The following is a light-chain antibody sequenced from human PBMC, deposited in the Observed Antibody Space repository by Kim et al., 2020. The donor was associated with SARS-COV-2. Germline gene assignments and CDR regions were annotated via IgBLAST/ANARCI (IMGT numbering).Light chain of an antibody. CDR1: QSHLWSDGCNY. CDR3: MQDLDSPT. J-gene: IGKJ5*01. V-gene: IGKV2-28*01. CDR2: LGS. Sequence: EPASISSSASQSHLWSDGCNYLESYLQKPGQSPHLLSYLGSNRASGVPGRCSGGGSGTDFTLKISRVEAEDVGVYYCMQDLDSPTFGQGTRLEIK.